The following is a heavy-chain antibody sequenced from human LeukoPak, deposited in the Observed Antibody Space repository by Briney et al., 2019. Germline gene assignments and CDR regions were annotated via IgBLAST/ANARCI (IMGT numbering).Heavy chain of an antibody. CDR2: IYSSWNT. V-gene: IGHV4-4*09. CDR3: ASFGYDRGGYYFDY. J-gene: IGHJ4*02. CDR1: GGSISSYY. D-gene: IGHD3-22*01. Sequence: PSETLSLTCTVSGGSISSYYWSWIRQPPGKGLEWIGYIYSSWNTNYNPSLKSRVTIAVDTSKNQFSLKLSSVTVADTAVYYCASFGYDRGGYYFDYWGQGTLVTASS.